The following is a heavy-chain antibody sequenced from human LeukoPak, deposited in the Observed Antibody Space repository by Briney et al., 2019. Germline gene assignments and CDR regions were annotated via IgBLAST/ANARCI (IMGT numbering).Heavy chain of an antibody. CDR3: ARETVGFDY. CDR1: GGTFSSYA. V-gene: IGHV1-69*04. CDR2: FIPTLDMA. Sequence: SVKVSCKASGGTFSSYAISWVRQAPGQGLEWMGRFIPTLDMANHAQKFQDRVTITADKSTSTAYMELSSLRSEDTAVYYCARETVGFDYWGQGTLVTVSS. D-gene: IGHD2-15*01. J-gene: IGHJ4*02.